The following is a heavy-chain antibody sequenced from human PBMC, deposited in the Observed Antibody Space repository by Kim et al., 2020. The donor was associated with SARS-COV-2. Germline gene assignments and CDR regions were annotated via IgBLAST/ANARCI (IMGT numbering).Heavy chain of an antibody. CDR2: INAGNGNT. Sequence: ASVKVSCKASGYTFTSYAMHWVRQAPGQRLEWMGWINAGNGNTKYSQKFQGRVTITRDTSASTAYMELSSLRSEDTAVYYCARPLLWFGDPPPFDYWGQGTLVTVSS. D-gene: IGHD3-10*01. J-gene: IGHJ4*02. CDR3: ARPLLWFGDPPPFDY. V-gene: IGHV1-3*01. CDR1: GYTFTSYA.